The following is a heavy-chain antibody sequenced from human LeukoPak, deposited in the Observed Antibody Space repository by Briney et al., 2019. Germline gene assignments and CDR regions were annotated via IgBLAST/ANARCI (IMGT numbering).Heavy chain of an antibody. Sequence: SGGSLRLSCAASGFTFRSYGMHWVRQAPGKGLEWVAVISYDGSNKYYADSVKGRFTISRDNSKNTLYLQMNSLRAEDTAVYYCAKGYSSGWYGYYYYGMDVWGQGTTVTVSS. CDR1: GFTFRSYG. CDR3: AKGYSSGWYGYYYYGMDV. J-gene: IGHJ6*02. D-gene: IGHD6-19*01. CDR2: ISYDGSNK. V-gene: IGHV3-30*18.